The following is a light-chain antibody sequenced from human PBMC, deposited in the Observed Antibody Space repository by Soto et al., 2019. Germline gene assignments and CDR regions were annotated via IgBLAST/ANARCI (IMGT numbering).Light chain of an antibody. Sequence: EIVMTQSPATLSVSPGERATLSCRASQSVSSNLSWYQQKPGQAPSLLIYGASSRATGIPDRFSGSGSGTDFTLTISRLEPEDFAMYYCQQYGSSPRTFGQGTKVDIK. J-gene: IGKJ1*01. CDR3: QQYGSSPRT. CDR2: GAS. CDR1: QSVSSN. V-gene: IGKV3-20*01.